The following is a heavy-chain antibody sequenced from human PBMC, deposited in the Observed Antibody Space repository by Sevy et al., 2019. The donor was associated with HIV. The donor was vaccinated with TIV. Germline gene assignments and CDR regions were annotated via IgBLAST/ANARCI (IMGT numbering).Heavy chain of an antibody. CDR3: AGGVVPAAIFLLDYYYGMDV. CDR2: IYYSGST. CDR1: GGSISSGGYY. J-gene: IGHJ6*02. Sequence: SETLSLTCTVSGGSISSGGYYWSWIRQHPGKGLEWIGYIYYSGSTYYNPSLKSRVTISVDTSKNQFALKLGSVTAADTAVYYCAGGVVPAAIFLLDYYYGMDVWGQGTTVTVSS. D-gene: IGHD2-2*01. V-gene: IGHV4-31*03.